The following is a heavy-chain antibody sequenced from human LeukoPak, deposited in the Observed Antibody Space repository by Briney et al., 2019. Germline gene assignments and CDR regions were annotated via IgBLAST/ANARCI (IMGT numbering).Heavy chain of an antibody. D-gene: IGHD2-2*01. Sequence: ASVKVSCKASGYTFTGYYMHWVRQAPGQGLEWMGWINPNSGGTNYAQKFQGRVTMTRDTSISTAYMELSRLRSDDTAVYYCARAGGVVPAGNWFDPWGQGTLVTVSS. J-gene: IGHJ5*02. CDR3: ARAGGVVPAGNWFDP. CDR1: GYTFTGYY. V-gene: IGHV1-2*02. CDR2: INPNSGGT.